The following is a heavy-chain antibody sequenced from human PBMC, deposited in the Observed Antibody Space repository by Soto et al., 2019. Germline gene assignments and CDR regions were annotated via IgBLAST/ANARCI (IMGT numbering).Heavy chain of an antibody. V-gene: IGHV1-3*01. CDR3: ARSSGYYYLEY. J-gene: IGHJ4*02. CDR2: INAGNGNT. D-gene: IGHD3-22*01. Sequence: QVQLVQSGAEVKKPGASVKVSCKASGYTFTNYAMHWVRQPPGQRLEWMGWINAGNGNTKYSQQFQGRVTITRDTSASTAYMELSSLRSEDTAVYYCARSSGYYYLEYWGQGTLVTVSS. CDR1: GYTFTNYA.